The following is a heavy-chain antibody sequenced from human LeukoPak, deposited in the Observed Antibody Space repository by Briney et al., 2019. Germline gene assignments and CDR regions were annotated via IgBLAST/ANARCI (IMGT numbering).Heavy chain of an antibody. CDR1: GGSISNYY. V-gene: IGHV4-4*07. CDR2: IYSTGDA. J-gene: IGHJ4*02. D-gene: IGHD2-21*01. CDR3: ARDYSEDAYPFYFDF. Sequence: SETLSLTCTVSGGSISNYYWNWIRQPAGKGLEWIGRIYSTGDANYNPSLKSRLTLSVDTSKNQFSLKLRSVTAADTAIYYCARDYSEDAYPFYFDFWGQGTLVTVSS.